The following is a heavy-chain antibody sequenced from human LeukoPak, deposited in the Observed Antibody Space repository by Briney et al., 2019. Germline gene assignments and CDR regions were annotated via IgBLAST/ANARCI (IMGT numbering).Heavy chain of an antibody. J-gene: IGHJ4*02. CDR3: ARGSKKHIVVVTAIPPFDY. CDR2: ISGSGGST. V-gene: IGHV3-23*01. CDR1: GFTFSSYA. Sequence: GGSLRLSCAASGFTFSSYAMSWVRQAPGKGLEWVSAISGSGGSTYYADSVKGRFTISRDNSKNTVYLQMNSLRAEDTAVDYCARGSKKHIVVVTAIPPFDYWGQGTLVTVSS. D-gene: IGHD2-21*02.